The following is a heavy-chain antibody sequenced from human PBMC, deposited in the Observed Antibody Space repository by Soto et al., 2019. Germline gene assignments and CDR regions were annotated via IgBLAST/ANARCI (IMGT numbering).Heavy chain of an antibody. Sequence: SETLSLTCTVSGGSVSSSSYYWGWVRQPPGKGLEWIGSVYYSGSTYYNPSLKSRVTISVDTSKNQFSLKLNSVTAADTAVYYCARGDLRTDFWGQGTLVTVSS. CDR2: VYYSGST. J-gene: IGHJ5*01. V-gene: IGHV4-39*07. CDR1: GGSVSSSSYY. CDR3: ARGDLRTDF.